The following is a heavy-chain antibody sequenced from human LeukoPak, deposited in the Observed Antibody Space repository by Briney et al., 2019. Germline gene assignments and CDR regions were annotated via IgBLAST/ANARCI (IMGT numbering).Heavy chain of an antibody. Sequence: PGGSLRLSCAASGITFSSYAMSWVRQAPGKGLEWVSTISGSGGSTFYADSVKGRFTISRDNAKNTLYLQMNSLRAEDTAVYYCARGYGSGWNYFDNWGQGTLVTVSS. CDR2: ISGSGGST. V-gene: IGHV3-23*01. D-gene: IGHD6-19*01. J-gene: IGHJ4*02. CDR3: ARGYGSGWNYFDN. CDR1: GITFSSYA.